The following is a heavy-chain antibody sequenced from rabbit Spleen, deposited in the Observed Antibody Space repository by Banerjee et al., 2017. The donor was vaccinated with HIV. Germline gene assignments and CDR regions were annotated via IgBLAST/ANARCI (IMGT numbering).Heavy chain of an antibody. V-gene: IGHV1S45*01. Sequence: LEESGGGLVKPGGTLTLTCTVSGFSFSSNWICWVRQAPGKGLECIACIYAGSSGSTYYASWAKGRFTISKTSATTVTLQMTSLTAADTATYFCARGVTTDGYAQWAFDPWGQGTLVTVS. CDR2: IYAGSSGST. J-gene: IGHJ2*01. D-gene: IGHD6-1*01. CDR1: GFSFSSNW. CDR3: ARGVTTDGYAQWAFDP.